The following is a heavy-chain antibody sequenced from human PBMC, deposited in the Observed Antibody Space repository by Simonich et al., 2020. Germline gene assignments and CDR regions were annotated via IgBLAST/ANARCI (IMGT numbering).Heavy chain of an antibody. CDR2: IISSSNYR. V-gene: IGHV3-21*01. CDR3: ARDAAGDY. D-gene: IGHD6-13*01. Sequence: EVQLVESGGGLVKPGGSLRLSCAASGFTFSSYSMNWVRQAPGKVLEWASAIISSSNYRYYADSVNGRFTIARDNAKNSLYLQMNSLRAEDTAVYYCARDAAGDYWGQGTLVTVSS. CDR1: GFTFSSYS. J-gene: IGHJ4*02.